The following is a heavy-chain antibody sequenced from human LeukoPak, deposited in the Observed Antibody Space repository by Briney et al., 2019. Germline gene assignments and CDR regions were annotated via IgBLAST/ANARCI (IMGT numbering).Heavy chain of an antibody. CDR1: GFTFGDYA. J-gene: IGHJ5*02. CDR3: TRDRITMVRGVRGFDP. Sequence: GGSLRLSCTASGFTFGDYAMSWFRQAPGKGLEWVGFIRSKAYGGTTEYAASVKGRFTISRDDSKSIAYLQMNSLKTEDTAVYYCTRDRITMVRGVRGFDPWSQGTLVTVSS. D-gene: IGHD3-10*01. CDR2: IRSKAYGGTT. V-gene: IGHV3-49*03.